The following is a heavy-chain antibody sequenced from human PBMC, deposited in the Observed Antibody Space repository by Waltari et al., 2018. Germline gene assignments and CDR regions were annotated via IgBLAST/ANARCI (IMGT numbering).Heavy chain of an antibody. CDR2: ISGSGGST. Sequence: EVQLLESGGGLVQPGGSLRLSCAASGFTFSSYAMSWVRQAPGKGLEWVSAISGSGGSTYYADSVKGRFTISRDNSKNTLYLQMNSLRAEDTAVYYCAKDNGWVAGYYYYYGMDVWGQGTTVTVSS. CDR3: AKDNGWVAGYYYYYGMDV. V-gene: IGHV3-23*01. J-gene: IGHJ6*02. D-gene: IGHD6-19*01. CDR1: GFTFSSYA.